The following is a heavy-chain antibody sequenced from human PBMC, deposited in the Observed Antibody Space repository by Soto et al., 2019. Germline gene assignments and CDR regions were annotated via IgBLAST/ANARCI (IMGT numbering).Heavy chain of an antibody. CDR1: GGTFSSYT. V-gene: IGHV1-69*02. D-gene: IGHD6-13*01. Sequence: QVQLVQSGAEVKKPGSSVKVSCKASGGTFSSYTISWVRQAPGQGLEWMGRIIPILGIANYAQKFQGRVTMTADKSTSTAYMELSSLSSEDTAVYYCARGGVGSSEDSYYYYGMDVWGQGTTVNVSS. CDR3: ARGGVGSSEDSYYYYGMDV. J-gene: IGHJ6*02. CDR2: IIPILGIA.